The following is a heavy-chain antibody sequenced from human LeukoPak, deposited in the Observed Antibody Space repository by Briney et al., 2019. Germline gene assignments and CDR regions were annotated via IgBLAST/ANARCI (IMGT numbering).Heavy chain of an antibody. CDR1: GGSFSGYY. D-gene: IGHD4-17*01. V-gene: IGHV4-34*01. Sequence: PSETLSLTCAVYGGSFSGYYWSWIRQPPGKGLEWIGEINHSGSTNYNPSLKSRVTISVDTSKNQFSLKLSSVTAADTAVYYCARGGGPTTTVRFDYWGQGTLVTVSS. CDR3: ARGGGPTTTVRFDY. CDR2: INHSGST. J-gene: IGHJ4*02.